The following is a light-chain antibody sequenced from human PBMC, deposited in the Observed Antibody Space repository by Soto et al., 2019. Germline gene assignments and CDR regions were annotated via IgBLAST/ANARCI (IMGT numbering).Light chain of an antibody. J-gene: IGLJ2*01. CDR2: DVT. CDR3: SSYTSSSTLV. CDR1: SSDVGGYNY. V-gene: IGLV2-14*03. Sequence: QSVLTQPASVSGSPGQSITISCSGTSSDVGGYNYVTWYQHHPGKAPELMIYDVTNRPSGVPNRFSGSKSGNTASLTISGLQAEDEADYYCSSYTSSSTLVFGGGTKVTVL.